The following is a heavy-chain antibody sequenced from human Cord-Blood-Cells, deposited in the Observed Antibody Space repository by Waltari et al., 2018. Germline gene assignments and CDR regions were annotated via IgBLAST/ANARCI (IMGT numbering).Heavy chain of an antibody. V-gene: IGHV4-34*01. Sequence: QVQLQQWGAGLLKPSETLSPTCAVYGGSFSGYYWSWRRQPPGEGLEWIGEINHSGSTNYNPSLKSRVTISVDTSKNQFSLKLSSVTAADTAVYYCARGLRGLRYFDWLLPEYYFDYWGQGTLVTVSS. CDR2: INHSGST. CDR3: ARGLRGLRYFDWLLPEYYFDY. D-gene: IGHD3-9*01. J-gene: IGHJ4*02. CDR1: GGSFSGYY.